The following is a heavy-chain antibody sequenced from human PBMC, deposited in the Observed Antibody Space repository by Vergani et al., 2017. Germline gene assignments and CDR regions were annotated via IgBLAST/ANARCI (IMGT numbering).Heavy chain of an antibody. Sequence: EVQLVESGGGLVQPGGSLRLSCAASGFTVSSNYMSWVRQAPGTGLVWVSVIYSGGSTYYADSVKGRFTISRHNSKNTLYLQMNSLRAEDTAVYYCAGDRVDVVATATYYYYYYGMDVWGQGTTVTVSS. CDR1: GFTVSSNY. V-gene: IGHV3-53*04. CDR2: IYSGGST. CDR3: AGDRVDVVATATYYYYYYGMDV. J-gene: IGHJ6*02. D-gene: IGHD5-12*01.